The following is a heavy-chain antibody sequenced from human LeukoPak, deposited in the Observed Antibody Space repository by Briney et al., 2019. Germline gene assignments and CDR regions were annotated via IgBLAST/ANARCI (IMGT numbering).Heavy chain of an antibody. D-gene: IGHD6-19*01. J-gene: IGHJ4*02. V-gene: IGHV3-23*01. Sequence: PGGSLRLSCAASGFTFSSYAMGWVRQAPGKGLEWVSAISGSGGSTYYADSAKGRFTISRDNSKNTLYLQMNSLRAEDTAVYYCAKPPRTGWYGHYYFDYWGQGTLVTVSS. CDR1: GFTFSSYA. CDR2: ISGSGGST. CDR3: AKPPRTGWYGHYYFDY.